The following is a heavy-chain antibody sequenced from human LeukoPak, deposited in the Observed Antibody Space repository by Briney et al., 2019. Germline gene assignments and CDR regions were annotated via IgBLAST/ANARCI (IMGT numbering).Heavy chain of an antibody. CDR3: AMYGDYALNFDY. D-gene: IGHD4-17*01. Sequence: PGGSLRLSCAASGFTFSSYAMSWVRQAPGKGLEWVSAIRGSGGSTYYADSVKGRFTISRDNSRNTLYLQMNSLRAEDTAVYYCAMYGDYALNFDYWGQGTLVTVSS. CDR1: GFTFSSYA. CDR2: IRGSGGST. V-gene: IGHV3-23*01. J-gene: IGHJ4*02.